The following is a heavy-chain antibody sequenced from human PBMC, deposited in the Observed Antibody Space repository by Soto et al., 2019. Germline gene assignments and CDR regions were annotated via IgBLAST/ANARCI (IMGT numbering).Heavy chain of an antibody. CDR3: VTLSSCSGGSCSYFDY. V-gene: IGHV3-30*03. Sequence: QVQLVESGGGVVQPGRSLRLSCAASGFTFSSYGMHWVRQAPGKGLEWVAVISYDGSNKYYADSVKGRFTISRDNSKNTLYLQMNSLRAEDTAVYYCVTLSSCSGGSCSYFDYWGQGTLVTVSS. CDR2: ISYDGSNK. D-gene: IGHD2-15*01. CDR1: GFTFSSYG. J-gene: IGHJ4*02.